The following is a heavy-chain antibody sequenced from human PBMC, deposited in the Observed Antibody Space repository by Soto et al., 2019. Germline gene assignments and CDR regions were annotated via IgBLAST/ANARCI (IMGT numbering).Heavy chain of an antibody. CDR2: ISFDGKNR. Sequence: QVQLVESGGGVVQPGKSLRLSCAASGFIFSNYGMHWVRQAPGKGLEWVAIISFDGKNRNYADSVKGRFTIYRDNPKITLYLEMNSLRPEDTAFYYCAKRGGVVGGSEHPFFEYWGQGTLVTVSS. CDR1: GFIFSNYG. J-gene: IGHJ4*02. CDR3: AKRGGVVGGSEHPFFEY. V-gene: IGHV3-30*18. D-gene: IGHD2-15*01.